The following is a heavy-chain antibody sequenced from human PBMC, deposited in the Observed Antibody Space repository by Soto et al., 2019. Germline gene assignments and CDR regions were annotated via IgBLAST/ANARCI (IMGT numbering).Heavy chain of an antibody. CDR2: IYYSGST. CDR3: SADSSGRLYYFDY. V-gene: IGHV4-59*01. CDR1: GGSISSYY. Sequence: SETLSLTCTVSGGSISSYYWSWIRQPPGKGLEWIGYIYYSGSTNYNPSLKSRVTISVDTSKNQFSLKLSSVTAADTAVYYCSADSSGRLYYFDYWGQGTLVTVSS. D-gene: IGHD3-22*01. J-gene: IGHJ4*02.